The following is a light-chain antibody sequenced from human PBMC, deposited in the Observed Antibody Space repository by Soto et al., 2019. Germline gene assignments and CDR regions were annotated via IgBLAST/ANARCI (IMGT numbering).Light chain of an antibody. V-gene: IGLV1-44*01. CDR1: SSNIGSNT. CDR3: AAWDDSLNGRV. J-gene: IGLJ2*01. CDR2: SHN. Sequence: QSVLTQPPSASGTPGQRVTISCTGSSSNIGSNTVNWYQQLPGTAPKLLIYSHNQRPSGVPDRFSGSRSGTSASLAISGLRSEDEADYYCAAWDDSLNGRVFGGGTKVTV.